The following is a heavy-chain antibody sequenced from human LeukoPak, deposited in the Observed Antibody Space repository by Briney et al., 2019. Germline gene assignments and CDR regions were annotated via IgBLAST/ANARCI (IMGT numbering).Heavy chain of an antibody. J-gene: IGHJ4*02. CDR1: GGSISSGDYY. Sequence: SETLSLTCTVSGGSISSGDYYWSWIRQPPGKGLEWIGYIYYSGSTYYNPSLKSRVTISVGTSKNQFSLKLSSVTAADTAVYYCAGRKDYYEFVYWGQGTLVTVSS. CDR3: AGRKDYYEFVY. V-gene: IGHV4-30-4*08. D-gene: IGHD3-22*01. CDR2: IYYSGST.